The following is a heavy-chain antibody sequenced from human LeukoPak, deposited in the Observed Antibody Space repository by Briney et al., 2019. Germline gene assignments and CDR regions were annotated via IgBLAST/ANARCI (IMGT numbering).Heavy chain of an antibody. CDR3: AKGKWFGEAYYYGMDV. J-gene: IGHJ6*04. Sequence: GGSLRLSCAASGFTFSSYGMHWVRQAPGKGLEWVAVIPYDGSNKYYADSVKGRFTISRDNSKNTLYLQMNSLRAEDTAVYYRAKGKWFGEAYYYGMDVWGKGTTVTVSS. CDR2: IPYDGSNK. CDR1: GFTFSSYG. D-gene: IGHD3-10*01. V-gene: IGHV3-30*18.